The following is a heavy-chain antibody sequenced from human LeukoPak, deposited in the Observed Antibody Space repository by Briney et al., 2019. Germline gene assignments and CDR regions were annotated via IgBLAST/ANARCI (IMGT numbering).Heavy chain of an antibody. CDR1: GYNFSNYW. CDR2: IYPNDSDT. Sequence: GESLKISCKGSGYNFSNYWIAWVRQMPGKGLEWMEIIYPNDSDTRYRPSFQGQVSISADKSINTAYLQWSSLKASDTAMYFCARPSITYYYDSSGYDGFDVWGQGTMVTVSS. D-gene: IGHD3-22*01. V-gene: IGHV5-51*01. J-gene: IGHJ3*01. CDR3: ARPSITYYYDSSGYDGFDV.